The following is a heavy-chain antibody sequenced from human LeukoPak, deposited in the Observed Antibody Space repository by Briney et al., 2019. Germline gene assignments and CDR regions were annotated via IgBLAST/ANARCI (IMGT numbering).Heavy chain of an antibody. CDR2: IVVGSGNT. V-gene: IGHV1-58*01. Sequence: SVKVSCKTSGFTFISSAVQWVRQARGQRLEWIGWIVVGSGNTNYAQKFQERVTITRDMSTSTAYMELSSLRSEDTAVYYCAADPSYSSGYRYYFDYWGQGTPVTVSS. D-gene: IGHD3-22*01. CDR3: AADPSYSSGYRYYFDY. J-gene: IGHJ4*02. CDR1: GFTFISSA.